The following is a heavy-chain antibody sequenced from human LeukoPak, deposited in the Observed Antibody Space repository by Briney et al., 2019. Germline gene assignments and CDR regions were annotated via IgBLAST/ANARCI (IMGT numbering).Heavy chain of an antibody. Sequence: GGSLRLSCGASGFTFTSYAMSWVRQAPGKGLEWVSTTSGSGGSTYYADSVKGRFTISRDNAKNSLYLQMNSLRAEDTAVYYCARDKVNTGLDAFDIWGQGTMVTVSS. CDR2: TSGSGGST. D-gene: IGHD5-18*01. J-gene: IGHJ3*02. CDR1: GFTFTSYA. V-gene: IGHV3-23*01. CDR3: ARDKVNTGLDAFDI.